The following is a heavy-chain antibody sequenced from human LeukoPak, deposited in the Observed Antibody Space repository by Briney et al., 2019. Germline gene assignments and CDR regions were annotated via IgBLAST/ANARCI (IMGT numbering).Heavy chain of an antibody. V-gene: IGHV1-46*01. CDR3: ARAVGYYGSGSSNDY. Sequence: GASVKVSCKASGYTFTSYYMHWVRQAPGQGLEWMGIINPSGGSTSYAQKFQGRVTMTRDTSTSTVYMELSSLRSEDTAVYYCARAVGYYGSGSSNDYWGQGTTVTVSS. CDR1: GYTFTSYY. J-gene: IGHJ4*03. D-gene: IGHD3-10*01. CDR2: INPSGGST.